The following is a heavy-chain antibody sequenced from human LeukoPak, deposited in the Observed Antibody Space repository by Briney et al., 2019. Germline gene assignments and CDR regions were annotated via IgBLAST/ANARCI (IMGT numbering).Heavy chain of an antibody. CDR1: GYTFTNYY. CDR3: ARDRYYGSGSYYELAY. CDR2: INPSGGST. Sequence: ASVKVSCKASGYTFTNYYIHWVRQAPGQGLEWMGIINPSGGSTTYAQKFQGRVTMTRDTSTSTVYMELSSLRSEDTAVYYCARDRYYGSGSYYELAYWGQGTLVTVPS. J-gene: IGHJ4*02. V-gene: IGHV1-46*01. D-gene: IGHD3-10*01.